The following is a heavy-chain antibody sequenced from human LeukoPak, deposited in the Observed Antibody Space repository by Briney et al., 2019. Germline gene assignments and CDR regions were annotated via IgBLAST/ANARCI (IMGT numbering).Heavy chain of an antibody. CDR3: ARRDGRDL. J-gene: IGHJ5*02. CDR2: IYYSGST. CDR1: GGSISSYY. V-gene: IGHV4-59*08. Sequence: PSETLSLTCTVSGGSISSYYWSWIRQPPGKGLEWIGYIYYSGSTNYNPSLKSRVAMSVDTSKNQFSLKLSSVTAADTAVYYCARRDGRDLWGQGTLVTVSS.